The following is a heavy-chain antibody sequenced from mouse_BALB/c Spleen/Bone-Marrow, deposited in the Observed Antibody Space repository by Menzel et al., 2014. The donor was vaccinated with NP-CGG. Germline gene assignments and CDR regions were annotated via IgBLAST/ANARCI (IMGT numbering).Heavy chain of an antibody. CDR1: GYSITSDYA. CDR2: ITYSGST. J-gene: IGHJ4*01. CDR3: ARWLPYYYAMDY. V-gene: IGHV3-2*02. D-gene: IGHD2-2*01. Sequence: EVKLMESGPGPVKPSQSLSLSCTATGYSITSDYAWNWMRPFPENKLGWMGYITYSGSTSYNPTFNSRSSITRDTSKTQFLLQLNSVTTEDTATDYCARWLPYYYAMDYWGQGTSVTVSS.